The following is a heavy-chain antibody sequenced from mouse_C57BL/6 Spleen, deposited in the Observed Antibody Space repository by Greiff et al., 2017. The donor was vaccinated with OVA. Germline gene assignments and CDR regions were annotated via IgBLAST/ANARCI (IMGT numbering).Heavy chain of an antibody. Sequence: VQLQESGAELVRPGASVTLSCKASGYTFTDYEMHWVKQTPVHGLEWIGAIDPETGGTAYNQKFKGKAILTADKSSSTAYMELRSLTSEDSAVYYCTRDNHGGKDYWGQGTSVTVSS. V-gene: IGHV1-15*01. CDR2: IDPETGGT. J-gene: IGHJ4*01. CDR1: GYTFTDYE. D-gene: IGHD1-2*01. CDR3: TRDNHGGKDY.